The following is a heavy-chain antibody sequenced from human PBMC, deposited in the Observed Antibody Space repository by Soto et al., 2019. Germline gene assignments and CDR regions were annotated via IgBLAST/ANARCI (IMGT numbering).Heavy chain of an antibody. CDR3: AARLGDSSGSTDY. V-gene: IGHV5-10-1*01. Sequence: PGESLKISCKGSGYSFTSYWISWVRQIPGKGLEWMGRIDPSDSYTNYSPSFQGHVTISADKSISTAYLQWSSLKASDTAMYYCAARLGDSSGSTDYWGQGTLVTVSS. D-gene: IGHD3-22*01. CDR1: GYSFTSYW. CDR2: IDPSDSYT. J-gene: IGHJ4*02.